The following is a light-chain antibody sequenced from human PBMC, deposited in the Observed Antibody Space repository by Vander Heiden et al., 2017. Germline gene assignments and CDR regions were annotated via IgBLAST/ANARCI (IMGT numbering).Light chain of an antibody. Sequence: QMTQSPSSLSASVGDRVTITCRASQSISSYLNWYQQKPGKAPKLLIYAASSLQSGVPSRFSGSGSGTDFTLTISSLQPEDFATYYCQQSYSTPWTFGQGTKVEIK. J-gene: IGKJ1*01. CDR2: AAS. CDR3: QQSYSTPWT. CDR1: QSISSY. V-gene: IGKV1-39*01.